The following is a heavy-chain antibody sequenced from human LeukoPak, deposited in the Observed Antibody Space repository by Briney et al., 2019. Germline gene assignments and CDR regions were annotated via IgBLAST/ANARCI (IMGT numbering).Heavy chain of an antibody. D-gene: IGHD6-19*01. V-gene: IGHV4-34*01. J-gene: IGHJ5*02. CDR2: INHSGST. CDR1: GGSFSGYN. Sequence: SSETLSLTCAVYGGSFSGYNWSWIRQPPGKGLEWIGEINHSGSTNYNPSLKSRVTISVDTSKNQFSLKLSSVTAADTAVYYCARGVIAVAGPNWFDPWGQGTLVTVSS. CDR3: ARGVIAVAGPNWFDP.